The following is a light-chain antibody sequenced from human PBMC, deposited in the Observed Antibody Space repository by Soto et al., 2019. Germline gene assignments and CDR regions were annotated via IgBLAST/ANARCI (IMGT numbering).Light chain of an antibody. Sequence: EIVLTQSPGTLSLSPGERATLSCRASQSVTSTYFGWYQQKPGQAPRLLIYGASKRQSCVPDRFSGGGSRTDFTLTITSLQPEDFAVYYCQPSSWSVTFGGGTKVDIK. CDR3: QPSSWSVT. J-gene: IGKJ4*01. V-gene: IGKV3-20*01. CDR2: GAS. CDR1: QSVTSTY.